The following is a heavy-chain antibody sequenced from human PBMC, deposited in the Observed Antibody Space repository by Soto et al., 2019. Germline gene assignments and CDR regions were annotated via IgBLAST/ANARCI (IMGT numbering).Heavy chain of an antibody. V-gene: IGHV3-23*01. CDR1: GFVFYSYA. J-gene: IGHJ4*02. D-gene: IGHD3-9*01. CDR3: AKGGLGDAGLDS. CDR2: LTGSGGST. Sequence: EVQLLESGGALVQPGGSLRLSCASSGFVFYSYAMTWVRQAPGKGLEWVSSLTGSGGSTYYAESVKGRFTISRATSKNTLYLQMHSLRAEDTALYYCAKGGLGDAGLDSWGQGTLVTVSS.